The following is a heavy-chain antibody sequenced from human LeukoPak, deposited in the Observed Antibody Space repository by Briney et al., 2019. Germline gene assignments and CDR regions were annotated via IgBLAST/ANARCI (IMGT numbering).Heavy chain of an antibody. J-gene: IGHJ4*02. CDR3: ARGYSNSWYYFDY. CDR2: ISYTGST. Sequence: SETLSLTCTVSGGSISGYFWSWIRQPAGKGLEWIGCISYTGSTNYNHSLKSRVTISVDTSKNQFSLKLSSVTAADTAVYYCARGYSNSWYYFDYWGQGTLVTVSS. CDR1: GGSISGYF. D-gene: IGHD6-13*01. V-gene: IGHV4-59*01.